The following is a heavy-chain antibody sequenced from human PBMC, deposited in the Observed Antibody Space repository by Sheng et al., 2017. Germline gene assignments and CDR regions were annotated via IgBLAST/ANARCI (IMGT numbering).Heavy chain of an antibody. CDR3: ARAGDKTHTMIVVVDMMGFDP. V-gene: IGHV4-38-2*01. CDR2: IYHSGST. CDR1: GYSISSGYY. J-gene: IGHJ5*02. D-gene: IGHD3-22*01. Sequence: QVQLQESGPGLVKPSETLSLTCAVSGYSISSGYYWGWIRQPPGKGLEWIGSIYHSGSTYYNPSLKSRVTISVDTSKNQFSLKLSSVTAADTAVYYCARAGDKTHTMIVVVDMMGFDPVGPREPVVTVSS.